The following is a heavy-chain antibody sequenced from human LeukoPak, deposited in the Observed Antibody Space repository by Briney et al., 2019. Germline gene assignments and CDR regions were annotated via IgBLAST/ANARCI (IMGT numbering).Heavy chain of an antibody. J-gene: IGHJ3*02. CDR3: ARGHGYSDGSSGWPGDAFDI. CDR1: GGSSSGYY. D-gene: IGHD6-19*01. Sequence: PSETLSLTCAVYGGSSSGYYWSWIRQPPGKGLEWSGEINHSGSTNYNPSLKSRVTISVDTSKNQFSLKLSSVTAADTAVYYCARGHGYSDGSSGWPGDAFDIWGQGTMVTVSS. V-gene: IGHV4-34*01. CDR2: INHSGST.